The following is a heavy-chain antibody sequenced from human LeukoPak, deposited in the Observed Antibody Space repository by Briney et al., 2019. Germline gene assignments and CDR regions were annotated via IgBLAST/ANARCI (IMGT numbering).Heavy chain of an antibody. J-gene: IGHJ3*02. V-gene: IGHV4-4*07. CDR1: GGSLSSYY. CDR3: ARGPYYYDSSGYDDAFDI. CDR2: IYTSGGT. Sequence: PSETLSLTCTVSGGSLSSYYWSWIRQPAGKGLEWSGRIYTSGGTNYNPSLKSRVTMSVGTSKNQCSLKLSSVSAADTAVYYCARGPYYYDSSGYDDAFDIWGQGTMVTVSS. D-gene: IGHD3-22*01.